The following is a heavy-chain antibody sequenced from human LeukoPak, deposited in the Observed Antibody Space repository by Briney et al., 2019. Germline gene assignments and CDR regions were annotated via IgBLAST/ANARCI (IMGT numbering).Heavy chain of an antibody. D-gene: IGHD3-10*01. CDR3: ARDRGDGGWYFDY. Sequence: SETLSLTCTVSGGSISSYYWSWIRQPPGKGLEWIGYIYYSGSTNYNPSLKSRVTISVDTSKNQFSLKLSSVTAADTAVYYCARDRGDGGWYFDYWGQGTLVTVSP. V-gene: IGHV4-59*01. CDR2: IYYSGST. J-gene: IGHJ4*02. CDR1: GGSISSYY.